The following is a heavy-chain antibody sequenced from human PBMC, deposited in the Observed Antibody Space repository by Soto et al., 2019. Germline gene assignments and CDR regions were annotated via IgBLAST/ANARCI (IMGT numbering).Heavy chain of an antibody. CDR3: ARGGKGGYWIDS. CDR1: GFSLSGYW. J-gene: IGHJ5*01. V-gene: IGHV3-74*01. CDR2: MNSDGSST. D-gene: IGHD3-16*01. Sequence: EEQLVESGGGLVQTGGSLRLSCAASGFSLSGYWMHWVRQAPGKGLVWVSRMNSDGSSTSYADSVRGRLTISRDNAKNTGYLQMNSLRAEDTAVYYCARGGKGGYWIDSWGQGTLVTVSS.